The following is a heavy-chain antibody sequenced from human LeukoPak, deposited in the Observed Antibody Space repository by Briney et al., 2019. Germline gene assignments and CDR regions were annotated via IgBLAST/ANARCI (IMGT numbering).Heavy chain of an antibody. V-gene: IGHV5-51*01. J-gene: IGHJ5*02. CDR2: IYPGDSDT. Sequence: GESLKISCKGSGYSFSSYWIAWVRQMPGKGLEWMGIIYPGDSDTRYSPSFQGQVTISADKSISTAYLQWSSLKASDTAMYYCARHRGYSYGLSGWFDPWGQGALVTVSS. CDR3: ARHRGYSYGLSGWFDP. D-gene: IGHD5-18*01. CDR1: GYSFSSYW.